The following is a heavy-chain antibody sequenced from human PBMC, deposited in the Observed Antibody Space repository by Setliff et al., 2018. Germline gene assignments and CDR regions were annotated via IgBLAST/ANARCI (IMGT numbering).Heavy chain of an antibody. CDR1: GGSVNNYY. Sequence: SETLSLTCTVSGGSVNNYYWSWIRQPAGKGLEWIGRVYSNVGTNFNPSLKSRVTMSVDASKNQISLKLMSVTAADTAVYYCASRNSDGGPEYFQHWGQGALVTVSS. CDR2: VYSNVGT. J-gene: IGHJ1*01. CDR3: ASRNSDGGPEYFQH. D-gene: IGHD1-26*01. V-gene: IGHV4-4*07.